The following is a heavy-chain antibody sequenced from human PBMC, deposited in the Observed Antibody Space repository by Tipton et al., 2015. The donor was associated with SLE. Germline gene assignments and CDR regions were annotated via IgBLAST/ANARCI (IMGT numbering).Heavy chain of an antibody. CDR2: IYYSGST. CDR3: ARVVDIVVVVAGTDYFDY. J-gene: IGHJ4*02. D-gene: IGHD2-15*01. CDR1: GGSISSYH. V-gene: IGHV4-59*01. Sequence: TLSLTCTVSGGSISSYHWSWIRQPPGKGLEWIGYIYYSGSTNYNPSLKSRVTISVDTSKNQFSLKLSSVTAADTAVYYCARVVDIVVVVAGTDYFDYWGQGTLVTVSS.